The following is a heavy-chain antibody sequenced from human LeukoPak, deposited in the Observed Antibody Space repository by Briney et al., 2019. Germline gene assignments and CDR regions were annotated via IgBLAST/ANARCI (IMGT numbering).Heavy chain of an antibody. J-gene: IGHJ4*02. CDR3: ARASTLRGHVGYYFDH. CDR2: IDPSGGST. V-gene: IGHV1-46*01. CDR1: GYTFTSYY. Sequence: ASVKVSRKASGYTFTSYYMHWVRQAPGQGLEWMGIIDPSGGSTSYAQKFQGRVTMTRNTSIATAYLELSSLRFDDTAVYYCARASTLRGHVGYYFDHWGQGARVTVSS. D-gene: IGHD3-10*01.